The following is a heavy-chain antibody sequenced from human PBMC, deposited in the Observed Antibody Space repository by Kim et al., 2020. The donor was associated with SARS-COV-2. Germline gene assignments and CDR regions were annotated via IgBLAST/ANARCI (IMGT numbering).Heavy chain of an antibody. D-gene: IGHD6-13*01. Sequence: GGSLRLSCAASGFTFSDSAMYWVRQASGKGLEWVGRIRSKANSYAIAYDVSVKGRFIISRDDSKNTAYLQMNSLKTEDTAIYYCTRVPPYSNSWWDAFDIWGQGTMVTVSS. CDR1: GFTFSDSA. CDR3: TRVPPYSNSWWDAFDI. J-gene: IGHJ3*02. CDR2: IRSKANSYAI. V-gene: IGHV3-73*01.